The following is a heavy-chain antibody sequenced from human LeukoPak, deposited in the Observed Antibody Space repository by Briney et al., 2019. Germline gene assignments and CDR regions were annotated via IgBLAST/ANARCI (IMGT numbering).Heavy chain of an antibody. CDR1: GFTFRNFA. V-gene: IGHV3-23*01. CDR2: IGGGDT. Sequence: GGSLRLSCSASGFTFRNFAISWFRQAPGKGLEWVSSIGGGDTHYADSVKGRFTISRDDSRSTMDLQMSSLRAEDTAVYYCAKDGQSFNSMYDYFDSWGQGTLVTVSS. D-gene: IGHD2-8*01. CDR3: AKDGQSFNSMYDYFDS. J-gene: IGHJ4*02.